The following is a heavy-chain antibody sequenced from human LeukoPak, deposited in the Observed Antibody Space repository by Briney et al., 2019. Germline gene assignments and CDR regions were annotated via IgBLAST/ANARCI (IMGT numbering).Heavy chain of an antibody. Sequence: GESLKISCKGSGYSFTSYWISWVRQMPGKGLEWMGRIDPSDSYTNYSPSFQGHVTISADKAISTAYLQWSSLKASDTAMYYCSRSGYSYGNYWGQGTLVTVSS. CDR2: IDPSDSYT. V-gene: IGHV5-10-1*01. CDR1: GYSFTSYW. J-gene: IGHJ4*02. CDR3: SRSGYSYGNY. D-gene: IGHD5-18*01.